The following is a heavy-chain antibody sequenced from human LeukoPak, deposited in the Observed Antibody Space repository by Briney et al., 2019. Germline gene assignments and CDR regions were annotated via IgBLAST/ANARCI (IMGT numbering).Heavy chain of an antibody. Sequence: SETLSLTCAVYGGSFSGYYWSWIRQPPVKGLEWIGEINHSGSTNYNPSLKSRVTISVDTSKNQFSLKLSSVTAADTAVYYCARGTQQLVRHWGQGTLVTVSS. CDR2: INHSGST. CDR1: GGSFSGYY. CDR3: ARGTQQLVRH. J-gene: IGHJ4*02. V-gene: IGHV4-34*01. D-gene: IGHD6-13*01.